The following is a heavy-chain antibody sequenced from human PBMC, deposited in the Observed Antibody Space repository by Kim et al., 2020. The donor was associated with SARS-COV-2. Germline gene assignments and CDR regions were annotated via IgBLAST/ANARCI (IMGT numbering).Heavy chain of an antibody. J-gene: IGHJ5*02. CDR3: AREGGTREDNWFDP. V-gene: IGHV4-31*03. Sequence: SETLSLTCTVSGGSISSGGYYWSWIRQHPGKGLEWIGYIYYSGSTYYNPSLKSRVTISVDTSKNQFSLKLSSVTAADTAVYYCAREGGTREDNWFDPWGQGTLVTVSS. D-gene: IGHD3-16*01. CDR2: IYYSGST. CDR1: GGSISSGGYY.